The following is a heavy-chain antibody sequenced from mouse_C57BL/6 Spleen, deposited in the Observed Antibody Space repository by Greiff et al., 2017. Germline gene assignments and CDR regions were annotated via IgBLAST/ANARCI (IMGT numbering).Heavy chain of an antibody. J-gene: IGHJ4*01. CDR1: GFTFSDYG. D-gene: IGHD3-2*01. CDR3: GDSDSNSMDY. V-gene: IGHV5-17*01. CDR2: ISRGSSTN. Sequence: EVKLVESGGGLVKPGGSLKLSCAASGFTFSDYGMHWVRQAPEKGLEWVAYISRGSSTNYYADTVKGRYTISRANSKNTQFLQMTSLTSEETAMYYCGDSDSNSMDYWGQGTLVTVS.